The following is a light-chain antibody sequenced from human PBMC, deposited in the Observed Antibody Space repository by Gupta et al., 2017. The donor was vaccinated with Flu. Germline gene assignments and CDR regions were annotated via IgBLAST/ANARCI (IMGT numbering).Light chain of an antibody. CDR2: KAS. V-gene: IGKV1-5*03. CDR3: QQYNGT. J-gene: IGKJ1*01. Sequence: DIQMTQSPSTLSAFVGDRVTITCRASLSISNWLAWYQQKPGKAPKLLIYKASSLESGVPSRFSGSGSGTEFTLTISSLQPDDFATYYCQQYNGTFGQGTKVEIK. CDR1: LSISNW.